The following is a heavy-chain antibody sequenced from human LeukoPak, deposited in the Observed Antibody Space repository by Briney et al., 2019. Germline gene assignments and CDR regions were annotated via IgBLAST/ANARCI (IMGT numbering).Heavy chain of an antibody. D-gene: IGHD3-3*01. J-gene: IGHJ4*02. CDR3: TRGGIRFLEWLLSEY. CDR1: GFTFGDYA. Sequence: PGRSLRLSCTASGFTFGDYAMSWVRQAPGKGLEWVGFIRSKAYGGTTEYAASVKGRFTISRDDFKSIAYLQMNSLKTEDTAVYYCTRGGIRFLEWLLSEYWGQGTLVTVSS. CDR2: IRSKAYGGTT. V-gene: IGHV3-49*04.